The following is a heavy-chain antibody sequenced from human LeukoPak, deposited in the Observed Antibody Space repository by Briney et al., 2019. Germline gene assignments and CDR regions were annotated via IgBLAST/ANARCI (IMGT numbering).Heavy chain of an antibody. D-gene: IGHD1-26*01. J-gene: IGHJ4*02. Sequence: GGSLRLSCAASGFTFSSYSMNWVRQAPGKGLEWVSSISSSSSYIYYADSVKGRFTISRDNAKNSLYLQMNSLRAEDTAVYYCAREADSGSYQFDYWGQGTLVTVSS. CDR2: ISSSSSYI. CDR1: GFTFSSYS. V-gene: IGHV3-21*01. CDR3: AREADSGSYQFDY.